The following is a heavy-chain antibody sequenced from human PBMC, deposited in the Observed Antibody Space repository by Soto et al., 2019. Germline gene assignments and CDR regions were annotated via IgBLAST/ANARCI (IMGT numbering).Heavy chain of an antibody. J-gene: IGHJ4*02. V-gene: IGHV4-61*01. CDR3: ARISYWVKDY. Sequence: SETLSLTCTVSGASLSSGSYYWSWIRQPPGKGLEWIGYFYYTGTAKYNPSLESRVTISADTSKNQFSLNLTSVTAADTAVYYCARISYWVKDYWGQGALVTVSS. CDR1: GASLSSGSYY. CDR2: FYYTGTA. D-gene: IGHD2-8*02.